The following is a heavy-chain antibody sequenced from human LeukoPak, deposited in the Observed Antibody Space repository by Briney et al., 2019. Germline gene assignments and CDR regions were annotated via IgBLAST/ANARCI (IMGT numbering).Heavy chain of an antibody. Sequence: PGGSLRLSCAASGFTFSSYGMQWLRQAPGKGLEGVAFIRYDGSNKYYEDSVKGGFTISRDKSKNTLYLQMNSLRAEDTAVYYCGWSDVVGAFDIWGQGTMVTVSS. D-gene: IGHD1-1*01. CDR2: IRYDGSNK. CDR1: GFTFSSYG. V-gene: IGHV3-30*02. J-gene: IGHJ3*02. CDR3: GWSDVVGAFDI.